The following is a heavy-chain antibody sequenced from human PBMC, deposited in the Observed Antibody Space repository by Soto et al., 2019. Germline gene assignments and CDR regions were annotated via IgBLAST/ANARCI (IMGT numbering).Heavy chain of an antibody. J-gene: IGHJ4*02. CDR3: TRQESYGSAPE. V-gene: IGHV3-73*01. Sequence: PGGSLRLSCAASGFTFSDSSIHWVRQASGKGLEWVGRIRSKADSYATAYAASVKGRFTVSRDDSKNTAYLQMNSLKTDDTVVYYCTRQESYGSAPEWGQGTLVTVSS. CDR2: IRSKADSYAT. D-gene: IGHD3-10*01. CDR1: GFTFSDSS.